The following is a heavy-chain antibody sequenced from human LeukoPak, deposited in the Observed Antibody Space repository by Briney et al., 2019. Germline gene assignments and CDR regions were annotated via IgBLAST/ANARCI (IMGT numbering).Heavy chain of an antibody. CDR1: GDSIRSGSHN. V-gene: IGHV4-39*01. CDR3: ARGATVLNAFDI. Sequence: SETLSLTCTVSGDSIRSGSHNWGWIRQPPGKGLEWVGSIYCSGNTFYNPSLKSRVTISVESSKDQFSLKLNFVTAADTAVYYCARGATVLNAFDIWGLGTMVTVS. J-gene: IGHJ3*02. CDR2: IYCSGNT. D-gene: IGHD1-26*01.